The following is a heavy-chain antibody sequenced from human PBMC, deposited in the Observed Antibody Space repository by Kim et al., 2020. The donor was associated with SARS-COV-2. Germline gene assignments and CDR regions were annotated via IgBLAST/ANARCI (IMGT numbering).Heavy chain of an antibody. Sequence: ASVKVSCKASGYTFTSYGISWVRQAPGQGLEWMGWISAYNGNTNYAQKLQGRVTMTTDTSTSTAYMELRSLRSDDTAVYYCARDGDYGSGSYNYYYGMDVWGQGTTVTVSS. V-gene: IGHV1-18*01. CDR1: GYTFTSYG. J-gene: IGHJ6*02. CDR2: ISAYNGNT. CDR3: ARDGDYGSGSYNYYYGMDV. D-gene: IGHD3-10*01.